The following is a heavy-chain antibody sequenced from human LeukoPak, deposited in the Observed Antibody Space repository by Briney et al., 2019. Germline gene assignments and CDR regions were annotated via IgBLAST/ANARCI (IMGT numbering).Heavy chain of an antibody. CDR1: GGSFSGYY. J-gene: IGHJ5*02. CDR3: ARHYGP. CDR2: INHSGST. Sequence: SETLSLTCAVYGGSFSGYYWSWIRQPPGKGLEWIGEINHSGSTNYNPSLKSRVIISVDTSKNQFSPKLNSVTAADTAVYYCARHYGPWGQGTLVTVSS. D-gene: IGHD3-16*01. V-gene: IGHV4-34*01.